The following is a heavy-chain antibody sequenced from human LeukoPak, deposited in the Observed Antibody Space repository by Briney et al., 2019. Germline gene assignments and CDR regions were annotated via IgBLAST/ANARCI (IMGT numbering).Heavy chain of an antibody. J-gene: IGHJ4*02. CDR1: GFTFSNYA. CDR3: ARALYGSGWCQDY. D-gene: IGHD6-19*01. Sequence: GGSLRLSCAASGFTFSNYAMSWVRQAPGKGLEWVSTISNSVGTTYYADSVRGRFTISRDNSRNTLYLQVNSLRAEDTALYYCARALYGSGWCQDYWGQGTLVTVSS. V-gene: IGHV3-23*01. CDR2: ISNSVGTT.